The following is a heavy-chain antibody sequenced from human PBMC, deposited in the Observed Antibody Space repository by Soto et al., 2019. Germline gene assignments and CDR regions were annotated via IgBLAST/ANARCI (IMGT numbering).Heavy chain of an antibody. J-gene: IGHJ4*02. CDR2: IKEDGSEK. Sequence: EVQVVESGGGLVQPGGSLRLSCAASGFTFSNDWMTWVRQAAGKGLEWVANIKEDGSEKYYADSVKGRFTISRDNAKKSLYLQMSSLRVEDTAVYYCTRDVGDSWGQGTLVTVSS. V-gene: IGHV3-7*01. CDR3: TRDVGDS. D-gene: IGHD2-15*01. CDR1: GFTFSNDW.